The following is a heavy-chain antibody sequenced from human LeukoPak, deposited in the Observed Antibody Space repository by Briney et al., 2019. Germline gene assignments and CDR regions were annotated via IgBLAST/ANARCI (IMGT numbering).Heavy chain of an antibody. J-gene: IGHJ6*02. CDR1: GGTFSSYA. CDR3: ARSSVDYYDSSGYYYYGMDV. V-gene: IGHV7-4-1*02. CDR2: INTNTGNP. D-gene: IGHD3-22*01. Sequence: ASVKVSCKASGGTFSSYAMNWVRQAPGQGLEWMGWINTNTGNPTYAQGFTGRFVFSLDTSVSTAYLQISSLKAEDTAVYYCARSSVDYYDSSGYYYYGMDVWGQGTTVTVSS.